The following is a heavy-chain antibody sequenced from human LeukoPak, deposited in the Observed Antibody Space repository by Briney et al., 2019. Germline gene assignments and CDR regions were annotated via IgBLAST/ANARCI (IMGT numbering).Heavy chain of an antibody. CDR3: ATYRQVLLPFES. Sequence: GGSLRLSCAASGFTFSTFAMIWVRQPPGKGLEWVSSIFPSGGEIHYADSVRGRFTVSRDNSKSTLSLQMNSLRAEDMAIYYCATYRQVLLPFESWGQGTLVTVSS. CDR2: IFPSGGEI. J-gene: IGHJ4*02. V-gene: IGHV3-23*01. D-gene: IGHD2-8*02. CDR1: GFTFSTFA.